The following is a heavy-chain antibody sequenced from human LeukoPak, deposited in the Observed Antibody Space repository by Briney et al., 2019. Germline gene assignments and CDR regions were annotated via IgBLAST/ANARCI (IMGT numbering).Heavy chain of an antibody. CDR1: GGSISSSSYY. Sequence: SETLSLTCTVSGGSISSSSYYWGWIRQPPGKGLEWIGSIYYSGSTYYNPSLKCRVTISVDTSKNQFSLKLSSVTAADTAVYYCASTQWRYCESWFDPWGQGTLVTVSS. V-gene: IGHV4-39*01. CDR2: IYYSGST. J-gene: IGHJ5*02. CDR3: ASTQWRYCESWFDP. D-gene: IGHD2-15*01.